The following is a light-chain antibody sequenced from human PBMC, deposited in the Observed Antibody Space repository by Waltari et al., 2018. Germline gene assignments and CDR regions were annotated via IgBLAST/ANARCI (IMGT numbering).Light chain of an antibody. V-gene: IGLV4-69*01. CDR2: LNSDGSH. CDR1: CGHSNYA. Sequence: QLVLTQSPSASASLGASVKLTCTLSCGHSNYAIAWHPQLPEKGPRCLMKLNSDGSHNKGDGVPDRFSGSSSGAERYLTISSLQSEDEADYYCQTWGTGIVIFGGGTRLTVL. CDR3: QTWGTGIVI. J-gene: IGLJ2*01.